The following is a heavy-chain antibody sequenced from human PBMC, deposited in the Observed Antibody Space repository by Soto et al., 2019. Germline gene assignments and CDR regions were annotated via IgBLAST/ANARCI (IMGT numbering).Heavy chain of an antibody. V-gene: IGHV3-23*01. CDR2: IIGGGGAT. Sequence: EVQLLESGGGLVQPGGSLRLSCAASGFTFSTYSMSWVRQAPGKGLEWVSTIIGGGGATNYADSVKGRFTIFRDNSKNTLHLQMDSLRVEDTAVYYCAFTWKADSWGQGTLVTFSS. J-gene: IGHJ4*02. CDR1: GFTFSTYS. D-gene: IGHD1-1*01. CDR3: AFTWKADS.